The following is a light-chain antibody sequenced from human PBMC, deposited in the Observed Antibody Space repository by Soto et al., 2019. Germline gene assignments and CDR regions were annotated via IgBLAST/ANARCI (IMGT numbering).Light chain of an antibody. Sequence: EIVFTQSPATLSFSPGERATLSCRASQSVSSYLAWYQQKPGQAPRLLIYDASNRATGIPARFSGSGSGTDFTLTISSLEPEDFAVYYCQQRSNWPLPFGGGTKVASK. V-gene: IGKV3-11*01. CDR2: DAS. CDR3: QQRSNWPLP. CDR1: QSVSSY. J-gene: IGKJ4*01.